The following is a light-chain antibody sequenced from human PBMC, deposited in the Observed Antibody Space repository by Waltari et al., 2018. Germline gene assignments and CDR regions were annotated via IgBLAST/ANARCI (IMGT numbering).Light chain of an antibody. V-gene: IGKV1-5*01. CDR2: DAS. Sequence: DIEMTQSRSSLSASVGDRVTITCRASQSVSNSLNWYQKKPGKAPKLLIYDASSLESGVPSRCSGSGSGTEFTRTISSLQPDDFATYYCQEHVTYWAFGQGTKVEMK. J-gene: IGKJ1*01. CDR3: QEHVTYWA. CDR1: QSVSNS.